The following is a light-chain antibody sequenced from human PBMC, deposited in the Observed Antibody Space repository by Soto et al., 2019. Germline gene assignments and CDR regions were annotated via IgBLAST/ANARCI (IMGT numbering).Light chain of an antibody. CDR2: DAS. CDR1: QSISSW. V-gene: IGKV1-5*01. CDR3: QQYNSYWP. J-gene: IGKJ1*01. Sequence: DVQMTQYTATLSASVGDRVTITFRASQSISSWLAWYQQKPGKAPKLLIYDASSLESGVPSRFSGSGSGTEFTLTISSLQPDDFATYYCQQYNSYWPFGQGTKVDNK.